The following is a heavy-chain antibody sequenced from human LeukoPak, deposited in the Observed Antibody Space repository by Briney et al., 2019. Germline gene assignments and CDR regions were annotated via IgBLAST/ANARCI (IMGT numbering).Heavy chain of an antibody. Sequence: GGSLRLSCAASGFTFSSYGMHWVRQAPGKGLKWVAVISYDGSNKYYADSVKGRFTISRDNSKNTLYLQMNSLRAEDTAVYYCAKDPSTRIVVRPYDDYWGQGTLVTVSS. CDR3: AKDPSTRIVVRPYDDY. V-gene: IGHV3-30*18. CDR1: GFTFSSYG. CDR2: ISYDGSNK. D-gene: IGHD2-2*01. J-gene: IGHJ4*02.